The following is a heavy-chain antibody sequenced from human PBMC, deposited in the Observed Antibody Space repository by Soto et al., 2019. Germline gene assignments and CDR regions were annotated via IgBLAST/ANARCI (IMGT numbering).Heavy chain of an antibody. D-gene: IGHD5-12*01. CDR2: IYYTGST. V-gene: IGHV4-31*03. CDR1: GASIRSGGFY. J-gene: IGHJ4*02. CDR3: ARIEMASIK. Sequence: SETLSLTGSVSGASIRSGGFYWSWLRQSPGKGLEWIGHIYYTGSTFVSPSLKGRLSISLDTSKNQFSLDLNSVTAADTAMYYCARIEMASIKWGRGTLVTVSS.